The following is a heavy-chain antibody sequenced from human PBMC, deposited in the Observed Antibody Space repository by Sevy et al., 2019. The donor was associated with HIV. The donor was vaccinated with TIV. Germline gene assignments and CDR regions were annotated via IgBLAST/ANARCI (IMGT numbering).Heavy chain of an antibody. V-gene: IGHV3-15*01. Sequence: GGSLRLSCAASGFTFSNAWMSWVRQAPGKGLEWVGRIKSKTDGGTTDYAAPVKGRFTISRDDSKNTLYLQMNSLKTEDTAVYYCTTGSSLVPRRSYYIDVWGKGTTVTVSS. CDR1: GFTFSNAW. CDR3: TTGSSLVPRRSYYIDV. J-gene: IGHJ6*03. D-gene: IGHD1-26*01. CDR2: IKSKTDGGTT.